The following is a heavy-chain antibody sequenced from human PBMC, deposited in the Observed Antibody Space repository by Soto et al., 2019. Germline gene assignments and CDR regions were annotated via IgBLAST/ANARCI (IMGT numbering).Heavy chain of an antibody. D-gene: IGHD3-10*01. CDR1: GGSISSSSYY. J-gene: IGHJ4*02. CDR3: SRHSSMVRGVVCY. CDR2: IYYSGRT. V-gene: IGHV4-39*01. Sequence: QLQLQESGPGLVKPSETLSLTCTVSGGSISSSSYYWGWIRQPPGKGLEWIGSIYYSGRTYYNPSLTSRVTISVGTSKDLFSLKLSSVTAADTAVYYWSRHSSMVRGVVCYWGQGTLVTVSS.